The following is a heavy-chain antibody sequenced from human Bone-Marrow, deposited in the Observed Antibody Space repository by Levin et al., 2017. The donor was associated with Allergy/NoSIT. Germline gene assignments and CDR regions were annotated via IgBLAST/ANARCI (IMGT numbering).Heavy chain of an antibody. J-gene: IGHJ4*02. CDR1: GFTVSSNY. Sequence: GGSLRLSCAASGFTVSSNYMSWVRQAPGKGLEWVSVIYSGGSTYYADSVKGRFTISRDNSKNTLYLQMNSLRAEDTAVYYCASHRIGRLGELSLGVYWGQGTLVTVSS. CDR2: IYSGGST. V-gene: IGHV3-53*01. CDR3: ASHRIGRLGELSLGVY. D-gene: IGHD3-16*02.